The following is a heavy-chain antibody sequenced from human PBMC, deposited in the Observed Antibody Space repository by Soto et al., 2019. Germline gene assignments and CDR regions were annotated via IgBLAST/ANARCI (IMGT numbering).Heavy chain of an antibody. D-gene: IGHD2-8*02. Sequence: GGSLRLSCAASGFACSNYSMNWVRQAPGKGLEWVSYIRSSGSPIYYADSVKGRFTISRDNAKKSLYLQMNSLRAEDTAVYYCARMSTSVSPGCWGQGTLVTVSS. J-gene: IGHJ4*02. V-gene: IGHV3-48*01. CDR1: GFACSNYS. CDR3: ARMSTSVSPGC. CDR2: IRSSGSPI.